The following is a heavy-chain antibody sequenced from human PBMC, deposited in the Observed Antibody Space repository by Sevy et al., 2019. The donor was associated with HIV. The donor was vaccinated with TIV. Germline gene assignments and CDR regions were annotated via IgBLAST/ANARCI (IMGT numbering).Heavy chain of an antibody. CDR1: GGSISSYY. J-gene: IGHJ6*02. Sequence: SETLSLTCTVSGGSISSYYWSWIRQPPGKGLEWIGYIYYSGSTNYNPSLRSRVTISVDTSKNRFSLMLSSVTAADTAVYYCARSFPTLYYYCGMDVWGQGTTVTVSS. CDR3: ARSFPTLYYYCGMDV. V-gene: IGHV4-59*01. CDR2: IYYSGST.